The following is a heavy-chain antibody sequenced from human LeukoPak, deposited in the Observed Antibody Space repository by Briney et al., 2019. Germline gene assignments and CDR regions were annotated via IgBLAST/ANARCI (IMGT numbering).Heavy chain of an antibody. D-gene: IGHD5-18*01. Sequence: ASAEVSYKASGYTFASYDINWVRQATGQGLEWMGWMNPNSGNAGYAQKFQGRVTMTRNTSISTAYMELSSLRSEDTAVYYCARGGTAMVYYYYMDVWGKGTTVTVSS. CDR3: ARGGTAMVYYYYMDV. CDR2: MNPNSGNA. J-gene: IGHJ6*03. CDR1: GYTFASYD. V-gene: IGHV1-8*01.